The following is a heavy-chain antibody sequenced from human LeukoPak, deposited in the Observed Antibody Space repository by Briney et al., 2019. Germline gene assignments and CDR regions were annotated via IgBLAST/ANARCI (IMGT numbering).Heavy chain of an antibody. D-gene: IGHD6-25*01. J-gene: IGHJ5*02. CDR3: AKEVKAATNWFDP. V-gene: IGHV3-23*01. CDR2: ISGSGGST. CDR1: GFTFSSYA. Sequence: GGSLRPSCAASGFTFSSYAMSWVRQAPGKGLEWVSAISGSGGSTYYADSVKGRFTISRDNSKNTLYLQMNSLGAEDTAVYFCAKEVKAATNWFDPWGQGTLVTVSS.